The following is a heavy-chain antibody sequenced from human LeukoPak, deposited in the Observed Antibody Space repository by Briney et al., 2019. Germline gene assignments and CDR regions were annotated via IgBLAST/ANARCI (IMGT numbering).Heavy chain of an antibody. J-gene: IGHJ4*02. D-gene: IGHD6-19*01. V-gene: IGHV3-23*01. CDR2: VSGSGGNT. CDR3: AKEGGSGLRNYFDF. Sequence: GGSLRLSCAASGFTVSSSYMTWVRQAPGKGLEWVSTVSGSGGNTYYADSVRGRFTISRDNSKNTLYLQMNSLRAEDTAVYYCAKEGGSGLRNYFDFWGQGTLVTVSP. CDR1: GFTVSSSY.